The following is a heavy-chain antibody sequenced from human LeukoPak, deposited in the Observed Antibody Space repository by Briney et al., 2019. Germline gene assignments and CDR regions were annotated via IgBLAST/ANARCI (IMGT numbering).Heavy chain of an antibody. D-gene: IGHD3-3*01. CDR1: GGSFSGYY. Sequence: SETLSLTCAVYGGSFSGYYWSWIRQPPGEGLEWIGEINHSGSTNYNPSLKSRVTISVDTSKNQFSLKLSSVTAADTAVYYCATRFLDRSGKDYWGQGTLVTVSS. CDR2: INHSGST. J-gene: IGHJ4*02. V-gene: IGHV4-34*01. CDR3: ATRFLDRSGKDY.